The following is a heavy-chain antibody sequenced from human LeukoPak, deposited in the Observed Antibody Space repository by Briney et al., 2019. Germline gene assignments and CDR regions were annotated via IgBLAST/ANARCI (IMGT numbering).Heavy chain of an antibody. CDR2: ISGYNGNT. D-gene: IGHD2-15*01. CDR3: ARGRGVVVAAATQYWFDP. J-gene: IGHJ5*02. CDR1: GYTFTSYG. Sequence: ASVKVSCKASGYTFTSYGISWARQAPGQGLEWMGWISGYNGNTKYAQKFQDRVTMTTDTSTSTAYMELRSLRSDDTAVYYCARGRGVVVAAATQYWFDPWGQGTLVTVSS. V-gene: IGHV1-18*01.